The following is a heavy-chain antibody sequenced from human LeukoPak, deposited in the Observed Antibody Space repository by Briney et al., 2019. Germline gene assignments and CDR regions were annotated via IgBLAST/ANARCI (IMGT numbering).Heavy chain of an antibody. CDR1: GYTFTSYG. Sequence: ASVKVSCKASGYTFTSYGISWVRQAPGQGLEWMGWISPNSGGTNSAQKFQGRVTMTRDTSISTAYMELSRLRSDDTAVYYCARSSVVAAAGPYYFDYWGQGILVTVSS. CDR2: ISPNSGGT. V-gene: IGHV1-2*02. D-gene: IGHD6-13*01. J-gene: IGHJ4*02. CDR3: ARSSVVAAAGPYYFDY.